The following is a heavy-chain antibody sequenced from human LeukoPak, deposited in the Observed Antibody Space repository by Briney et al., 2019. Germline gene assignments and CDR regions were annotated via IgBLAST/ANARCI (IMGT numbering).Heavy chain of an antibody. V-gene: IGHV3-21*06. CDR2: ISGSSSYI. CDR1: GFTFSGYS. CDR3: ARHYYDYVWGSYGIDY. D-gene: IGHD3-16*01. J-gene: IGHJ4*02. Sequence: GGSLRLSCAASGFTFSGYSMNWVRQTPGKGLEWVSSISGSSSYIYYADSVKGRFTISRDNAKNSLYLQMNSLRAEDTAVYYCARHYYDYVWGSYGIDYWGQGTLVTVSS.